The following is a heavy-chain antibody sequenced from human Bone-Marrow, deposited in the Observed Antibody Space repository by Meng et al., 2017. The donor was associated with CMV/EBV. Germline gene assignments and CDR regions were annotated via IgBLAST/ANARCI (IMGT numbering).Heavy chain of an antibody. CDR3: ARGPWVVWSGYYVVY. V-gene: IGHV3-30*04. D-gene: IGHD3-3*01. CDR1: GFTVSSYA. CDR2: ISYDSNKK. J-gene: IGHJ4*02. Sequence: GGSPRLSCAASGFTVSSYAVHWVRQAPGEGLEWVAVISYDSNKKYYADSVKGRFTISRDNSKNTLYLQMNSLRAEDTAVYYCARGPWVVWSGYYVVYWGKGTLVTVSS.